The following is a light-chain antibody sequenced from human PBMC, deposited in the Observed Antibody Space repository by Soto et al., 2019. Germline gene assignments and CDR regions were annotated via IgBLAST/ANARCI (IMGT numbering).Light chain of an antibody. V-gene: IGKV1-39*01. Sequence: DLQMTQSPSSLSASVGDRVTITCRASQSISSYLNWYQQKPGKVPKLLIYTASSLQSGVPSRFSGSGSGTDFTLTISSLQPEDFATYYCQQSYSTPDTFGQGTKLEIK. J-gene: IGKJ2*01. CDR3: QQSYSTPDT. CDR2: TAS. CDR1: QSISSY.